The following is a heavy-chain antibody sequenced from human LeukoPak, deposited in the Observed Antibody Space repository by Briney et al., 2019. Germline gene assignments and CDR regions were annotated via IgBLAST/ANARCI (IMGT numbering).Heavy chain of an antibody. CDR1: GYSFTSYW. CDR2: IYPGDSDT. D-gene: IGHD2-15*01. CDR3: SRTVVVVAANDAFDI. Sequence: GESLKISCKGSGYSFTSYWIGWMRQLPGKGLEWMGIIYPGDSDTRYSPSFQGQVTISADKSISTSYRQWSSLKASDTAMYYCSRTVVVVAANDAFDIWGQGTMVTVSS. J-gene: IGHJ3*02. V-gene: IGHV5-51*01.